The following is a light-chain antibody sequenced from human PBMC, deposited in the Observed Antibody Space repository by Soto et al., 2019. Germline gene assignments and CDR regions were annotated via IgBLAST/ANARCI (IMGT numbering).Light chain of an antibody. Sequence: EIVLTQSPGTLSLSPGERATLSCRASQRVSSSNLAWYQQKPGQAPRLLIYGASSRATGIPDRFSGSGSGTDFTLTISRLEPEDFAVYYCQQHYSTPPYTFGQGTKLEI. V-gene: IGKV3-20*01. J-gene: IGKJ2*01. CDR2: GAS. CDR1: QRVSSSN. CDR3: QQHYSTPPYT.